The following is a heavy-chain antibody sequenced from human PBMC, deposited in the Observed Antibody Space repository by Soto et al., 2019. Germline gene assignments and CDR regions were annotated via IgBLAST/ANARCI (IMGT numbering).Heavy chain of an antibody. Sequence: EVQLVESGGRLVKPGGSLRLSCAASGFTFSNAWMNWFRQAPGKGLEWGGRIRSKTDGWTTDYAAPVKGRFTFSRDDSENTLYLQMNSLTTEDTAVYYCTTSIIVMVTGQWGQGTLVTVSS. CDR3: TTSIIVMVTGQ. D-gene: IGHD3-3*01. CDR2: IRSKTDGWTT. CDR1: GFTFSNAW. V-gene: IGHV3-15*07. J-gene: IGHJ4*02.